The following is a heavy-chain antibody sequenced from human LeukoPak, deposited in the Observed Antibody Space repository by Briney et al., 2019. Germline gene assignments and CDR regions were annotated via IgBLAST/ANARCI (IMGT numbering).Heavy chain of an antibody. Sequence: GASVKVSCKASGGTFSSYAISWVRQAPGQGLEWMGGIIPIFGTANYAQKFQGRVTITADESTSTAYMELSSLRSEDTAVYYCAGKDWDYDSSGYPLDYWGQGTLVTVSS. CDR2: IIPIFGTA. V-gene: IGHV1-69*13. J-gene: IGHJ4*02. CDR1: GGTFSSYA. CDR3: AGKDWDYDSSGYPLDY. D-gene: IGHD3-22*01.